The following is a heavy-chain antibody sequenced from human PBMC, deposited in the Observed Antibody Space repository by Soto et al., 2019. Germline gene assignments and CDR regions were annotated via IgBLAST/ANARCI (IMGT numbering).Heavy chain of an antibody. CDR2: ISYDGSNK. D-gene: IGHD6-6*01. CDR3: AKDRSSSSDLDY. CDR1: GFTFSSFG. J-gene: IGHJ4*02. Sequence: GGSLRLSCAASGFTFSSFGIHWVRQAPGKGLDWVAVISYDGSNKYYADSVKGRFTISRDDSKKTMYLQMNSLRVEDTAVYYCAKDRSSSSDLDYWGQGTLVTVSS. V-gene: IGHV3-30*18.